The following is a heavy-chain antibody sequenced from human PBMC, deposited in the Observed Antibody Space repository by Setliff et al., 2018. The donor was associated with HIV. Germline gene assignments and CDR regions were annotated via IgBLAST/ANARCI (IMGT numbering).Heavy chain of an antibody. J-gene: IGHJ6*03. V-gene: IGHV4-4*08. Sequence: SETLSLTCAVYGGSFSGYYWSWIRQPPGKGLEWIGHIYTSGSTNYNPSLKSRVTISVDTSKNQFSLKLSSVTAADTAMYYCARDVYDYDFGGYFYMDVWGKGTTVTVSS. CDR3: ARDVYDYDFGGYFYMDV. CDR1: GGSFSGYY. D-gene: IGHD3-3*01. CDR2: IYTSGST.